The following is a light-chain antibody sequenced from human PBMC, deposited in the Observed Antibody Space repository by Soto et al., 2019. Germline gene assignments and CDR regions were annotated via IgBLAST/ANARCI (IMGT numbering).Light chain of an antibody. CDR3: MQAKQSPWT. V-gene: IGKV2-24*01. CDR2: KVS. Sequence: DIVVTQTPLSSPVALGQAASISCRSSQSLVHKDGNTYLSWFHQRPGQPPRLLIYKVSVRFSGVPDRFSGSGAGTDFTLTISRVETEDVGVYYCMQAKQSPWTFGQGTKVEIK. CDR1: QSLVHKDGNTY. J-gene: IGKJ1*01.